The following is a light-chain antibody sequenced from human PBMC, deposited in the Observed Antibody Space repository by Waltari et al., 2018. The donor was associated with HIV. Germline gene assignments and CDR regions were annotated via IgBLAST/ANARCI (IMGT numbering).Light chain of an antibody. Sequence: QSALTQPASVSGSPGQSITISCTGISSDAGVSWYQQLLGKAPKLMLYDVIKRAAGVPYRFSGSKSGNTASLTISGLQAEDEGDYYCTSPWVFGGGTKVTVL. J-gene: IGLJ3*02. CDR2: DVI. CDR1: SSDAGV. V-gene: IGLV2-14*03. CDR3: TSPWV.